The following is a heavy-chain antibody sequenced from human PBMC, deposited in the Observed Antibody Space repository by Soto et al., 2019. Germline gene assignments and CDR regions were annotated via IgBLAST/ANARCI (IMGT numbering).Heavy chain of an antibody. Sequence: GGSLRLSCAASGFTFSSHAMNWLRQAPGKGLEWVSTISRSGSSTYFADSVKGRFTISRDNSKNTLYLAMNSLSVEDTAVYYCAKGVGLVTQGIDYWGQGILVTVSS. CDR1: GFTFSSHA. D-gene: IGHD5-12*01. CDR3: AKGVGLVTQGIDY. J-gene: IGHJ4*02. V-gene: IGHV3-23*01. CDR2: ISRSGSST.